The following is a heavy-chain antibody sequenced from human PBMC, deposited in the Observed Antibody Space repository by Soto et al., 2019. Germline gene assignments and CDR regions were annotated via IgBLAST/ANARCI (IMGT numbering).Heavy chain of an antibody. CDR2: ISSSGSTI. CDR1: GFTFSDYS. Sequence: QVQLVESGGGLVKPGGSLRLSCAASGFTFSDYSMSWIRQAPGKGLEWVSYISSSGSTIYYEDPVKGRLTISRDNAKNSLYLQMNSLRAEDTAVYYCARADWRVAAFDYWGQGTLVTLSS. CDR3: ARADWRVAAFDY. V-gene: IGHV3-11*01. J-gene: IGHJ4*02. D-gene: IGHD2-15*01.